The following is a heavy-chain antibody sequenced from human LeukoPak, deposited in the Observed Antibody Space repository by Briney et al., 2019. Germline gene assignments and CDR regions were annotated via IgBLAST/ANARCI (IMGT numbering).Heavy chain of an antibody. D-gene: IGHD4-17*01. V-gene: IGHV1-69*13. Sequence: GASVKVSCKASGYTFTGYYMHWVRQAPGQGLEWMGGIIPIFGTANYAQKFQGRVTITADESTSTAYMELSSLRSDDTAVYYCAEGGDYFGFDYWGQGTLVTVSS. J-gene: IGHJ4*02. CDR3: AEGGDYFGFDY. CDR1: GYTFTGYY. CDR2: IIPIFGTA.